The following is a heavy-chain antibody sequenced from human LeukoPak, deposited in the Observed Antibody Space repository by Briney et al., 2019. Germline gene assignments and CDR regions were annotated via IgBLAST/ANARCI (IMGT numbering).Heavy chain of an antibody. J-gene: IGHJ6*02. D-gene: IGHD2-15*01. CDR1: GFTFSSYS. Sequence: PGGSLRLSCAASGFTFSSYSMNWVRQAPGKGLEWVSYISSSSSTIYYADSVKGRFTISRDNAKNSLYLQMNSLRAEDTAVYYCARDRHANCSGGSCYYQPYYYYYGMDVWGQGTTVTVSS. CDR3: ARDRHANCSGGSCYYQPYYYYYGMDV. CDR2: ISSSSSTI. V-gene: IGHV3-48*04.